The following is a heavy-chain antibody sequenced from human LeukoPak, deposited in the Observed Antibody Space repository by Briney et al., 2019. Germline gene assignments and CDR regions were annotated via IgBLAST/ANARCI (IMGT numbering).Heavy chain of an antibody. CDR2: IRYDGSNK. D-gene: IGHD3-22*01. J-gene: IGHJ4*02. Sequence: GGSLRLSCAASGFTFSSYGMHWVRQAPGRGLEWVAFIRYDGSNKYYADSVKGRFTISRDNSKNTLYLQMNSLRAEDTAVYYCAKDSKHDYDSSGYYPDYFDYWGQGTLVTVSS. V-gene: IGHV3-30*02. CDR3: AKDSKHDYDSSGYYPDYFDY. CDR1: GFTFSSYG.